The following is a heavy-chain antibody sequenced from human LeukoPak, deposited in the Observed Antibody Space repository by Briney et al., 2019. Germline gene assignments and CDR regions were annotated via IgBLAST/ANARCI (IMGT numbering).Heavy chain of an antibody. J-gene: IGHJ4*02. CDR1: GFSFITYW. CDR2: INQDGSVK. V-gene: IGHV3-7*01. D-gene: IGHD6-6*01. Sequence: PGGSLRLSCGASGFSFITYWMSWVRQAPGKGLEWVANINQDGSVKYYVDSLKGRITIYRDNAKNSVYLQMDSLRAEDPALYYCARIGYSSSSNDYWGQGTLVTVSS. CDR3: ARIGYSSSSNDY.